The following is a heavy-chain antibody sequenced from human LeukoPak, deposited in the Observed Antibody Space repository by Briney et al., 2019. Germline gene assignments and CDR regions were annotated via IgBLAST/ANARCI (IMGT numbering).Heavy chain of an antibody. J-gene: IGHJ4*02. CDR1: GDSISSGDYY. CDR2: IYYSGST. CDR3: ARVENYYDSTGVDY. V-gene: IGHV4-30-4*01. Sequence: SETLSLTCTVSGDSISSGDYYWSWIRQPPGKGLEWIGYIYYSGSTYYNPSLKSRVTMSVDTSKNQFSLKLSSVTAADTAVYYCARVENYYDSTGVDYWGQGTLVTVSS. D-gene: IGHD3-22*01.